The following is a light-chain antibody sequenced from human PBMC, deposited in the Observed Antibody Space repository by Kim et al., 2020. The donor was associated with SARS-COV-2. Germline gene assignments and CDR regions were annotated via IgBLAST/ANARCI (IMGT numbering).Light chain of an antibody. Sequence: QSALTQPASVSGSPGQSITISCTGTSSDVGGYNYVSWYQQHPGKAPKLMIYDVSKRPSGVSNRFSGSKSGNTASLTISGLRAEDEADYYCSSYTSSSTSWVFGGGTQLTVL. CDR1: SSDVGGYNY. J-gene: IGLJ3*02. CDR2: DVS. V-gene: IGLV2-14*01. CDR3: SSYTSSSTSWV.